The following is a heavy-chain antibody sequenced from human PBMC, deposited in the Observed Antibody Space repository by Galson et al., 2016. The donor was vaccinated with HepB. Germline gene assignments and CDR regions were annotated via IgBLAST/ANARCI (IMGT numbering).Heavy chain of an antibody. Sequence: SLRLSCAASGFTFSSYGMHWVRQAPGKGLEWVAVISYDGSNKYYADSVKGRFTISRDNSKNTLYLQMNSLRAEDTAVYYCARVEVDTAMDYYFDYWGQGTLVTVSS. D-gene: IGHD5-18*01. V-gene: IGHV3-30*19. CDR3: ARVEVDTAMDYYFDY. CDR1: GFTFSSYG. CDR2: ISYDGSNK. J-gene: IGHJ4*02.